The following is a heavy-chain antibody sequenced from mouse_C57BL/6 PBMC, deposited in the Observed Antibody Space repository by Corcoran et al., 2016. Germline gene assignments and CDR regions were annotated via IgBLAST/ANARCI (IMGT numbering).Heavy chain of an antibody. CDR1: GYTFTTSG. D-gene: IGHD1-1*01. V-gene: IGHV9-3*01. J-gene: IGHJ4*01. CDR3: ARGGPLYGSSRYAMDY. Sequence: QIQLVQYGPELKKPGATLPISCKASGYTFTTSGMYLVKQAPGKGLKWMGWINTYSGVPTYADDFTGRFAFSLETSASTAYLQINNLKNEDTATYFCARGGPLYGSSRYAMDYWGQGTSVTVSS. CDR2: INTYSGVP.